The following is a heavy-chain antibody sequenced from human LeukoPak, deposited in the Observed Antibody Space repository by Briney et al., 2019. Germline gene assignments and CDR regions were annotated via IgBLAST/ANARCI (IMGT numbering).Heavy chain of an antibody. D-gene: IGHD6-6*01. CDR1: GGSISSGSYY. V-gene: IGHV4-61*02. Sequence: SQTLSLTCTVSGGSISSGSYYWSWIRQPAGKGLEWIGRIYTSGSTNYNPSLKSRVTISVDTSKNQFSLKLSSVTAADTAVYYCARVRSSSSEWFDPWGQGTLVTVSP. CDR2: IYTSGST. J-gene: IGHJ5*02. CDR3: ARVRSSSSEWFDP.